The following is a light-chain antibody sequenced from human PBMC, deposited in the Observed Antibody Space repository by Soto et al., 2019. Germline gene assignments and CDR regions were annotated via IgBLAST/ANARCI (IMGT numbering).Light chain of an antibody. CDR1: SGSIASNY. J-gene: IGLJ2*01. Sequence: NFMLTQPHSVSESPGKTVTISCTRSSGSIASNYVQWYQQRPGGAPTPVIYEDNERPSGAPDRFSGSIDSSSNSASLTISGLKTDDEADYYCQSYHSGNVVFGGGTKLTVL. CDR2: EDN. CDR3: QSYHSGNVV. V-gene: IGLV6-57*04.